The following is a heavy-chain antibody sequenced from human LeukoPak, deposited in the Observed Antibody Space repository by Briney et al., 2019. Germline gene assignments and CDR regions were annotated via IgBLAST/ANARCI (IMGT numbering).Heavy chain of an antibody. CDR2: TNQGGSER. CDR3: AKDTPYGSGSSLDY. CDR1: GFTFRSYW. Sequence: GGSLRLSCAASGFTFRSYWMSWVRQAPGKGLEWVANTNQGGSERYYVDSVKGRFTISRDNSKNTLYLQMNSLRAEDTAVYYCAKDTPYGSGSSLDYWGQGTLVTVSS. D-gene: IGHD3-10*01. J-gene: IGHJ4*02. V-gene: IGHV3-7*01.